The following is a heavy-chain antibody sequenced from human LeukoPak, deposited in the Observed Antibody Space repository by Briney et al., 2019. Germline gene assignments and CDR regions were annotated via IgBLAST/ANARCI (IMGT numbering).Heavy chain of an antibody. J-gene: IGHJ6*03. CDR3: ARGSYGSGSYYLAPYYYYYMDV. D-gene: IGHD3-10*01. Sequence: ASVKVSCKASGYTFTGYYMHWVRQAPGQGLEWMGWMNPNSGNTGYAQKFQGRVTMTRNTSISTAYMELSSLRSEDTAVYYCARGSYGSGSYYLAPYYYYYMDVWGKGTTVTISS. CDR1: GYTFTGYY. V-gene: IGHV1-8*02. CDR2: MNPNSGNT.